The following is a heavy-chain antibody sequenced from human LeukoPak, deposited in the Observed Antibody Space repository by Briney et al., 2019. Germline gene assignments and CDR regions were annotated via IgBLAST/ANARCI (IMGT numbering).Heavy chain of an antibody. CDR1: GLTFSSYG. Sequence: GGSLRLSCVAPGLTFSSYGMSWVRQAPGKGLEWVSSISGRGTTTFYADSVTGRFTISRDNSKNTVYLQLNNLRVEDTAVYYCAKLEDWGQGTLVTVSS. J-gene: IGHJ4*02. V-gene: IGHV3-23*05. CDR2: ISGRGTTT. D-gene: IGHD1-1*01. CDR3: AKLED.